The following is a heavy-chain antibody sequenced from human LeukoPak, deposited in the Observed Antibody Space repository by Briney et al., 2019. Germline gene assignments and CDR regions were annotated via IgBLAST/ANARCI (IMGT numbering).Heavy chain of an antibody. CDR2: ISYDGSNK. CDR3: ARGGKDGYNHGQFDY. V-gene: IGHV3-30*04. Sequence: GGSLRLSCAASGFTFSSYAMRWVRQAPGKGLEWVAVISYDGSNKYYADSVKGRFTISRDNSKNTLYLQMNSLRAEDTAVYYCARGGKDGYNHGQFDYWGQGTLVTVSS. D-gene: IGHD5-24*01. CDR1: GFTFSSYA. J-gene: IGHJ4*02.